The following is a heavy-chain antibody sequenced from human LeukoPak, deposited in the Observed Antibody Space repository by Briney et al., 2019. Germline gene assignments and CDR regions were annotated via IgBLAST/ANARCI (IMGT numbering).Heavy chain of an antibody. J-gene: IGHJ4*02. CDR3: ARDPIGSRWPYYFDY. CDR1: ECTFTTYA. Sequence: VASVKASCKACECTFTTYAMHWVRQAPGQRLEWMGWINAGNGNTKYSQKFQARVTITRDTSASTAYMELSSLRSEDTAVYYCARDPIGSRWPYYFDYWGQGTLVTVSS. D-gene: IGHD6-13*01. V-gene: IGHV1-3*01. CDR2: INAGNGNT.